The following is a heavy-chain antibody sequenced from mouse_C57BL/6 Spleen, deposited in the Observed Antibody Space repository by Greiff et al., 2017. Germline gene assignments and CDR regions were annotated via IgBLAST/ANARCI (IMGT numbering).Heavy chain of an antibody. J-gene: IGHJ3*01. CDR1: GYTFTDYE. Sequence: VKLMESGAELVRPGASVTLSCKASGYTFTDYEMHWVKQTPVHGLEWIGAIDPETGGTAYNQKFKGKAILTADKSSSTAYMELRSLTSEDSAVYYGTREDSSGYSAWFAYWGQGTLVTVSA. V-gene: IGHV1-15*01. CDR3: TREDSSGYSAWFAY. D-gene: IGHD3-2*02. CDR2: IDPETGGT.